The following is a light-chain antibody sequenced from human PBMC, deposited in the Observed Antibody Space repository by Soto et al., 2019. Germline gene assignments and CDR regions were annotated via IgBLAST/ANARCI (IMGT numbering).Light chain of an antibody. Sequence: DIQLTQSPSFLSASVGDRVTITCRASQGISNYLAWYQQKPGKAPKLLIYAASTLQSGVPSRFSGSGSGTEFTLTISSLQPEDFATYYCQQLNSYRTFGQGTKVEIK. J-gene: IGKJ1*01. CDR1: QGISNY. V-gene: IGKV1-9*01. CDR3: QQLNSYRT. CDR2: AAS.